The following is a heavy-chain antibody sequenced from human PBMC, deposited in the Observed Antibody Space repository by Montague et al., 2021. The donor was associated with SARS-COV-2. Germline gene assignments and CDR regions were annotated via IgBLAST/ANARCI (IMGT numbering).Heavy chain of an antibody. CDR1: GGSISTYY. D-gene: IGHD3-10*01. CDR3: ARTFWGSWFGESWFGP. J-gene: IGHJ5*02. CDR2: IYTNETT. V-gene: IGHV4-4*07. Sequence: SETLSPTRTVSGGSISTYYWSWIRQPAGKGLEWIGRIYTNETTNYNPSLKSRVTMSVDTSKNQFSLKLTSVTAADTAVYYCARTFWGSWFGESWFGPWGQGTLVTVSS.